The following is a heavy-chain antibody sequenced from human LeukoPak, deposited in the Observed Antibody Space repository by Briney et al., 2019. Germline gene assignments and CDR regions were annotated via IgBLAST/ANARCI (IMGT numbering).Heavy chain of an antibody. CDR2: IYYSGST. V-gene: IGHV4-39*01. CDR3: AGLVAVVVPAAIHFDY. J-gene: IGHJ4*02. Sequence: SETLSLTCTVSGGSISSSSYYWGWIRQPPGKGLEWIGSIYYSGSTYYNPSLKSRVSISVDTSKNQFSLKLSSVTAADTAVYYCAGLVAVVVPAAIHFDYWGQGTLVTVSS. D-gene: IGHD2-2*01. CDR1: GGSISSSSYY.